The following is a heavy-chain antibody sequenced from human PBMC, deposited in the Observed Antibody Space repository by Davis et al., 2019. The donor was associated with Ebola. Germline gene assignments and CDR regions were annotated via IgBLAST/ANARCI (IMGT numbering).Heavy chain of an antibody. Sequence: GESLKISCAASGFTFSDYYMSWIRQAPGKGLEWVSYISSSSSYTNYADSVKGRFTISRDNAKNSLYLQMNSLRAEDTAVYYCARDERRWLQTTGPADYWGQGTLVTVSS. CDR2: ISSSSSYT. D-gene: IGHD5-24*01. CDR1: GFTFSDYY. J-gene: IGHJ4*02. V-gene: IGHV3-11*06. CDR3: ARDERRWLQTTGPADY.